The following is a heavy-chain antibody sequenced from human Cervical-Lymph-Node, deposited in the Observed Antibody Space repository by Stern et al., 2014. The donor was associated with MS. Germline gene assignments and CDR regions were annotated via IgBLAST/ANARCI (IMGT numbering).Heavy chain of an antibody. V-gene: IGHV2-70*04. CDR2: IDWNDKT. J-gene: IGHJ4*02. Sequence: QVTLRESGPALVKPTQTLTLTCTFSGFSLITSGTRVSWIRQPPGRALEWLARIDWNDKTFYNSSQMTRLTISKDTPKNQVVLTMTNVDPVDTATYYCARMMGSGYRHYFDYWGQGTPVTVSS. D-gene: IGHD3-3*01. CDR3: ARMMGSGYRHYFDY. CDR1: GFSLITSGTR.